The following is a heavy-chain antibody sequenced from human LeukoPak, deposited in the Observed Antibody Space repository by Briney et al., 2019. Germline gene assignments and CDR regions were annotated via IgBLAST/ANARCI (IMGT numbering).Heavy chain of an antibody. CDR3: AREKSPASIAVAEGY. V-gene: IGHV3-21*01. J-gene: IGHJ4*02. CDR2: ISSSSSYI. Sequence: GGSLRLSCVASEFTFNNFAINWVRQAPVKGLEWVSSISSSSSYIYYADSVKGRFTISRDNAKNSLYLQMNSLRAEDTAVYYCAREKSPASIAVAEGYWGQGTLVTVSS. CDR1: EFTFNNFA. D-gene: IGHD6-19*01.